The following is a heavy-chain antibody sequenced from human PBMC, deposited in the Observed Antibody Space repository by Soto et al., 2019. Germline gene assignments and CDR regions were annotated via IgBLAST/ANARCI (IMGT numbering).Heavy chain of an antibody. CDR3: ARGGCSGGSCYSSDYYYYMDV. CDR1: GYTFTSYA. D-gene: IGHD2-15*01. V-gene: IGHV1-3*01. Sequence: GASVKVSCKASGYTFTSYAMHWVRQAPGQRLEWMGWINAGNGNTKYSQKFQGRVTITRDTSASTAYMELSSLRSEETAVYYCARGGCSGGSCYSSDYYYYMDVWGKGTTGTVSS. CDR2: INAGNGNT. J-gene: IGHJ6*03.